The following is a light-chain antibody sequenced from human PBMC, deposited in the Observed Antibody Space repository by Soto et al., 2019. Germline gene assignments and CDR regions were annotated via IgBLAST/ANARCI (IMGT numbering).Light chain of an antibody. Sequence: QSALTQPASVSGSPGQSITISCTGTSSDVGGYNYVSWYQQHPGKAPKLMIYDVSNRPSGVSNRFSGSKSGNTASLTISGLHAEDEADYSCSSYTSSSTLFGGGTQLTVL. V-gene: IGLV2-14*01. J-gene: IGLJ2*01. CDR3: SSYTSSSTL. CDR2: DVS. CDR1: SSDVGGYNY.